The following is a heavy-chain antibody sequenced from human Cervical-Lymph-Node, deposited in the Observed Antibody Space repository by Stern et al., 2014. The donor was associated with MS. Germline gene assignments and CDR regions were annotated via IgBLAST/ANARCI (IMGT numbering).Heavy chain of an antibody. D-gene: IGHD4-11*01. V-gene: IGHV1-8*01. Sequence: QDQLVQSGAEVKKPGASVKVSCKASGYTFIRYDINWLRQAAGQGPEWMGWMNPNSGNTGFARRFHGRVTLTRNTSISTAYMELTNLRSEDTAVYYCARGPPPHDYSHSVDYWGQGTLVTVSS. CDR1: GYTFIRYD. CDR2: MNPNSGNT. CDR3: ARGPPPHDYSHSVDY. J-gene: IGHJ4*02.